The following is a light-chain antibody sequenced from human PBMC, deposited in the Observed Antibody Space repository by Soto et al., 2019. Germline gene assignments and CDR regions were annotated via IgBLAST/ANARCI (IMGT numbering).Light chain of an antibody. CDR2: AAS. V-gene: IGKV1-12*01. J-gene: IGKJ1*01. CDR3: QHANSFPRT. CDR1: QGIASR. Sequence: DIQMTQSPSSVSASVGDRVTISCRASQGIASRLAWYQQKPGKAPELLIYAASSLQSGVPSRFSGSGSGTDFTLTITSLQPEDFANYYCQHANSFPRTFGQGTKVDIK.